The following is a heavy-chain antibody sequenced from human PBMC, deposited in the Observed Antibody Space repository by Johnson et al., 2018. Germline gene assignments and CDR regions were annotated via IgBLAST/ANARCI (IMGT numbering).Heavy chain of an antibody. J-gene: IGHJ3*02. CDR3: ARDLSRTGDAFDI. CDR1: GYTFTSYP. Sequence: VQLVESGAEVEKPGASVKVSCKASGYTFTSYPMHWVRQAPGQRLEWMGWISADNDNTKYSQKFQGRVTITRDTSASTAYMELSSLRSEDTAVYYCARDLSRTGDAFDIWGQGTMITGSS. CDR2: ISADNDNT. D-gene: IGHD1-1*01. V-gene: IGHV1-3*01.